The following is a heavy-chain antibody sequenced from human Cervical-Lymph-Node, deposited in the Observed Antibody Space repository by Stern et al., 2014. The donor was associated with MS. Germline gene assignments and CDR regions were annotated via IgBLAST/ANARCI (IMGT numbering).Heavy chain of an antibody. CDR2: IYYGGST. D-gene: IGHD2-2*01. Sequence: VQLVESGPGLVKPSETLSLTCTVSGDSISRRSYYWSWIRQPPGKGLEWIGFIYYGGSTKYNPSLSSRVTILQDSSKNQISLKLNSVTAADSAVYYCARDGYSSTEYYLEYWGQGILVTVSS. V-gene: IGHV4-61*01. CDR1: GDSISRRSYY. CDR3: ARDGYSSTEYYLEY. J-gene: IGHJ4*02.